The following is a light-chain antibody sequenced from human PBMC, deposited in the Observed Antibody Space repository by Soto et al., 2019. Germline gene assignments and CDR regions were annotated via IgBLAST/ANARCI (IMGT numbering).Light chain of an antibody. CDR1: QGVSRK. CDR2: GAS. J-gene: IGKJ5*01. Sequence: DIVMTQSPATLSVAQGERVTFSCRASQGVSRKLAWYQHKPGQAPRLLVSGASTGATGIPARFSGSGSGTEFTLTISSLQSEDFAVYYCQQFHNGPPNTFGQGTRLE. CDR3: QQFHNGPPNT. V-gene: IGKV3-15*01.